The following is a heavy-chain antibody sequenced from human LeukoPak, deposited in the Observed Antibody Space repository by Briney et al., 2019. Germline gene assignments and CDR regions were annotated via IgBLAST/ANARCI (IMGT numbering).Heavy chain of an antibody. CDR3: ARGGRGGGYCSSTSCYGLDNWFDP. D-gene: IGHD2-2*01. CDR2: IYHSGST. CDR1: GGSISSGGYS. Sequence: SQTLSLTCAVSGGSISSGGYSWSWIRQPPGKGLEWIGYIYHSGSTNYNPSLKSRVTISVDTSKNQFSLKLSSVTAADTAVYYCARGGRGGGYCSSTSCYGLDNWFDPWGQGTLVTVSS. J-gene: IGHJ5*02. V-gene: IGHV4-30-2*01.